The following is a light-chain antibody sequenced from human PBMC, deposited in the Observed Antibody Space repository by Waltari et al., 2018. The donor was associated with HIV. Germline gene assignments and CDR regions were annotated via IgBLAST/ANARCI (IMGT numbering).Light chain of an antibody. CDR2: EVT. Sequence: QSALTQPPSASGSPGQSVTISCTGTSSDIGDYNYVSWYQQHPGKAPKLMIYEVTKRPSGVPDRFSGSKSGNTASLTVSGLQDEDEADYYCSSYAGDRIFAVFGGGTRLTVL. V-gene: IGLV2-8*01. J-gene: IGLJ2*01. CDR1: SSDIGDYNY. CDR3: SSYAGDRIFAV.